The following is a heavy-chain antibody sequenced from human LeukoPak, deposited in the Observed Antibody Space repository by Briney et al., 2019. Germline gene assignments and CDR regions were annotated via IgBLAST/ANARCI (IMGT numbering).Heavy chain of an antibody. J-gene: IGHJ4*02. CDR1: GGTFSSYA. CDR3: ASNPPNTGDFYY. V-gene: IGHV1-69*05. Sequence: SVKVSCKASGGTFSSYAISWVRQAPGQGLEWMGGIIPIFGTANYAQKFQGRVSMTRDTSISTAYMELSSLRSEDTAVYYCASNPPNTGDFYYWGLGSLVTVSS. CDR2: IIPIFGTA. D-gene: IGHD1-1*01.